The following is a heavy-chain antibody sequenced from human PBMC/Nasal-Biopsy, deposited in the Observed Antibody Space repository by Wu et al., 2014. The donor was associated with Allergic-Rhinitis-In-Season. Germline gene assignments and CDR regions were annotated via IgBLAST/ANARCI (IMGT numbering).Heavy chain of an antibody. CDR2: VYYVGST. Sequence: ATVYYVGSTYYNPSLKSRVTISMDTSKNQFFLKVNSLTAADTAVYYCVRRRAVDSYYFDYWGKGPWSPSPQ. J-gene: IGHJ4*03. CDR3: VRRRAVDSYYFDY. V-gene: IGHV4-39*01. D-gene: IGHD6-19*01.